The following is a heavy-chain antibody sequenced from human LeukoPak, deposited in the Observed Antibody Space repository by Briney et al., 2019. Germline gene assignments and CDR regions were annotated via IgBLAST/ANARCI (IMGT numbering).Heavy chain of an antibody. CDR3: ARAGGTTVTTFSY. D-gene: IGHD4-17*01. CDR1: GYSISSGYY. J-gene: IGHJ4*02. Sequence: PSETLSLTCTVSGYSISSGYYWGWIRQPPGKGLEWIGSIYHSGSTYYNPSLKSRVTISVDTSKNQFSLKLSSVTAADTAVYYCARAGGTTVTTFSYWGQGTLVTVSS. V-gene: IGHV4-38-2*02. CDR2: IYHSGST.